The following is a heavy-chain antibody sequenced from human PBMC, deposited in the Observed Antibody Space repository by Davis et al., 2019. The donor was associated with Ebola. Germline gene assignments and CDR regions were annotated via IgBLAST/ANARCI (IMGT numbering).Heavy chain of an antibody. V-gene: IGHV4-39*07. CDR1: GGSISSSSYY. D-gene: IGHD3-10*01. CDR3: ARGRGAYPSWFDP. CDR2: INHSGST. J-gene: IGHJ5*02. Sequence: SETLSLTCTVSGGSISSSSYYWGWIRQPPGKGLEWIGEINHSGSTNYNPSLKSRVTISVDTSKNQFSLKLSSVTAADTAVYYCARGRGAYPSWFDPWGQGTLVTVSS.